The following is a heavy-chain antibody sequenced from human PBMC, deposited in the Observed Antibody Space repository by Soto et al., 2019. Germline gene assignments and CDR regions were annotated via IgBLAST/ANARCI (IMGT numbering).Heavy chain of an antibody. V-gene: IGHV1-3*01. Sequence: KFQGGVTITRDTSASTAYMELSSLRSEDTAVYYCARGGSSGRLWFDPWGQGTLVTVSS. CDR3: ARGGSSGRLWFDP. J-gene: IGHJ5*02. D-gene: IGHD6-19*01.